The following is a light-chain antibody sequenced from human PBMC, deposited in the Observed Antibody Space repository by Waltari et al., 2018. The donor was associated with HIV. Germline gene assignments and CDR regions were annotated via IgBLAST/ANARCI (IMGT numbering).Light chain of an antibody. CDR2: EVN. J-gene: IGLJ1*01. CDR1: RGDVGGYNY. Sequence: QSALTQPASVSGSPGQSITISCTGTRGDVGGYNYVSWYQQYPGKAPKLIIYEVNNRPSGVSDRFSGSKSGNTASLTISGLQAEDEADYYCSSYTSSSTLDVFGTGTKVTV. V-gene: IGLV2-14*01. CDR3: SSYTSSSTLDV.